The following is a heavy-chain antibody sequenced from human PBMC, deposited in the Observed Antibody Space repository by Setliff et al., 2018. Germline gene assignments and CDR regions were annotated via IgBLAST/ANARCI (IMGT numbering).Heavy chain of an antibody. D-gene: IGHD3-22*01. J-gene: IGHJ4*02. CDR1: GGSISSYY. V-gene: IGHV4-4*08. CDR2: IYTSWST. CDR3: AGGSYYDSSGYSPDFFDY. Sequence: PSETLSLTCTASGGSISSYYWSWIRQPPWKGLEWIGYIYTSWSTNYNPSLKSRVTISLDTSKNQFSLKLSSVTAADTAVYYCAGGSYYDSSGYSPDFFDYWGQGTLVTVSS.